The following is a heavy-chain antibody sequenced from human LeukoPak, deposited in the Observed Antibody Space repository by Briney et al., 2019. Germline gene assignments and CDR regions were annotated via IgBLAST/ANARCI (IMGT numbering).Heavy chain of an antibody. J-gene: IGHJ6*02. CDR1: EYTFTGYY. CDR3: ARDPITFGGVIVIPEILGMDV. V-gene: IGHV1-2*02. CDR2: INPSSGGT. Sequence: ASVKVSCKASEYTFTGYYMLWVRQAPGQGLEWMGWINPSSGGTNYAQKFQGRVTMTRDTSITTAYMELSRLRSDDTAVYYCARDPITFGGVIVIPEILGMDVWGQGTTVTVSS. D-gene: IGHD3-16*02.